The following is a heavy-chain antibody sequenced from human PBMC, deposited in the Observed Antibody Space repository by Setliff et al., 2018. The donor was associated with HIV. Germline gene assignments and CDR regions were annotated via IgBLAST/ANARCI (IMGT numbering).Heavy chain of an antibody. Sequence: SETLSLTCAVYGGSFNTYYWSWIRQTPGKGLEWIGEINHSGSTNYNPSLKSRVAIFVDTSKNQFSLRLRSVTVADTAVYYCARGPYFYGSGSNYNPKWFDPWSQGTPVTVSS. CDR1: GGSFNTYY. J-gene: IGHJ5*02. V-gene: IGHV4-34*01. CDR3: ARGPYFYGSGSNYNPKWFDP. D-gene: IGHD3-10*01. CDR2: INHSGST.